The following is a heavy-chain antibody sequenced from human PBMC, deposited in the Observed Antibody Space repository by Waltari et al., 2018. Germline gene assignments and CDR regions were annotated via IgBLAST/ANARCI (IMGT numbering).Heavy chain of an antibody. CDR3: ARCPDEYNYYYMEV. J-gene: IGHJ6*03. V-gene: IGHV3-33*08. CDR1: GFGFSSFG. CDR2: IWFDGSKI. Sequence: QVQLVESGGGVVQPGKSLRLSCAGSGFGFSSFGIHWVRQAPGKGLEWVSSIWFDGSKIYYADSVKGRFTISRDNSRNTVYLQMNSLRPEDSGVYYCARCPDEYNYYYMEVWGRGTTVSVSS.